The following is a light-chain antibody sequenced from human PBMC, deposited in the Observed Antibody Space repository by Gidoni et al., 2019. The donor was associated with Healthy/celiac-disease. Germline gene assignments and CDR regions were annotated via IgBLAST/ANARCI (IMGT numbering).Light chain of an antibody. CDR3: QQYYSTPRT. CDR2: WAS. V-gene: IGKV4-1*01. Sequence: DIVKTQSPDSLAVSLGERATINRKSSQSVLYSSNNKNYLAWYQQKPGQPPKLLIYWASTRESGVPDRFSGSGSGTDFTLTISSLQAEDVAVYYCQQYYSTPRTFGQGTKVEIK. J-gene: IGKJ1*01. CDR1: QSVLYSSNNKNY.